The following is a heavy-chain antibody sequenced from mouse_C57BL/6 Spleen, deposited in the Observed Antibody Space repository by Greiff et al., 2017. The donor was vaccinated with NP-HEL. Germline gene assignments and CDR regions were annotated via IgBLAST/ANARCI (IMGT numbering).Heavy chain of an antibody. D-gene: IGHD1-1*01. V-gene: IGHV1-82*01. CDR2: IYPGDGDT. CDR3: AREEDYGSSYRYFEV. Sequence: QVQLQQSGPELVKPGASVKISCKASGYAFSSSWMNWVKQRPGKGLEWIGRIYPGDGDTNYNGKFKGKATLTADKSSSTAYMQLSSLTSEDSAVYFCAREEDYGSSYRYFEVWGTGTTVTVSS. CDR1: GYAFSSSW. J-gene: IGHJ1*03.